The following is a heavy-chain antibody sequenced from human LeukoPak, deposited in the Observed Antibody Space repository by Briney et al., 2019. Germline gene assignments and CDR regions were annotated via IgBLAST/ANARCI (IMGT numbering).Heavy chain of an antibody. Sequence: PSETLSLTCAVYGGSFSGYYWSWIRQPPGEGLEWIGEINHSGSTNYNPSLKSRVTISVDTSKNQFSLKLSSVTAADTAVYYCARGQTTVTTLWFDPWGQGTLVTVSS. V-gene: IGHV4-34*01. CDR3: ARGQTTVTTLWFDP. CDR2: INHSGST. CDR1: GGSFSGYY. D-gene: IGHD4-17*01. J-gene: IGHJ5*02.